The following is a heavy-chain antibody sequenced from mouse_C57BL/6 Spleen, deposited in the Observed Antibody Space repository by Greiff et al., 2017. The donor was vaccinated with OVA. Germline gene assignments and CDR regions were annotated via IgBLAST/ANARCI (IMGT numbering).Heavy chain of an antibody. CDR2: IDPENGDT. CDR1: GFNIKDDY. V-gene: IGHV14-4*01. D-gene: IGHD1-1*01. J-gene: IGHJ2*01. Sequence: VQLQQSGAELVRPGASVKLSCTASGFNIKDDYMHWVKQRPEQGLEWIGWIDPENGDTEYASKFQGKATITADPSSNTAYLQLSSLTSEDTAVYYCTTIITTVVARDDWGQGTTLTVSS. CDR3: TTIITTVVARDD.